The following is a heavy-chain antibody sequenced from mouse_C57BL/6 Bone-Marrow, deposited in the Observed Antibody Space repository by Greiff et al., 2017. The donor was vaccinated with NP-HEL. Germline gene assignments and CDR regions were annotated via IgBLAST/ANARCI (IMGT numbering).Heavy chain of an antibody. J-gene: IGHJ4*01. D-gene: IGHD4-1*01. V-gene: IGHV1-50*01. CDR2: IDPSDSYT. CDR3: ANWDYYAMDY. CDR1: GYTFTSYW. Sequence: VQLQQPGAELVKPGASVKLSCKASGYTFTSYWMQWVKQRPGQGLEWIGEIDPSDSYTNYNQKFKGKATLAVDTSSSTAYMQLSSLTSEDSAVYYCANWDYYAMDYWGQGTSVTVSS.